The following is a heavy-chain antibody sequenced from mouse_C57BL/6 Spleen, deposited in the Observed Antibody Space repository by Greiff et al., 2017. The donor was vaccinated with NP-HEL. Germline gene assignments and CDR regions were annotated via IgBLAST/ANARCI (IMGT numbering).Heavy chain of an antibody. CDR3: ATFITTARSFDY. D-gene: IGHD1-1*01. Sequence: QVQLKQSGAELVKPGASVKISCKASGYAFSSYWMNWVKQRPGKGLEWIGQIYPGDGDTNYNGKFKGKATLTADKSSSTAYMQLSSLTSEDSAVYFCATFITTARSFDYWGQGTTLTVSS. CDR2: IYPGDGDT. CDR1: GYAFSSYW. J-gene: IGHJ2*01. V-gene: IGHV1-80*01.